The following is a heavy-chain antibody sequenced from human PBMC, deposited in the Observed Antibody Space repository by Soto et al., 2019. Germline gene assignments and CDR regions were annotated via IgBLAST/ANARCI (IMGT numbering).Heavy chain of an antibody. V-gene: IGHV1-8*01. CDR2: MNPNSGNT. J-gene: IGHJ4*02. D-gene: IGHD4-4*01. Sequence: ASVKVSCKASGYTFTSYDINWVRQATGQGLEWMGWMNPNSGNTGYAQKFQGRVTMTRNTSISTAYMELSSLRPEDTAVYYCARGHSFMTTVTYLFDYWGQGTLVTVSS. CDR1: GYTFTSYD. CDR3: ARGHSFMTTVTYLFDY.